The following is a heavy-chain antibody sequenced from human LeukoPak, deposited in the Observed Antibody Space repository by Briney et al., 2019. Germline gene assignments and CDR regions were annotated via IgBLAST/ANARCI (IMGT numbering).Heavy chain of an antibody. J-gene: IGHJ4*02. V-gene: IGHV4-39*01. CDR3: ARHGFGSGSYRGGDSGYYFDY. D-gene: IGHD1-26*01. CDR1: GGSISSSSYY. CDR2: IYYSGST. Sequence: PSETLFLTCTVSGGSISSSSYYWGWIRQPPGKGLEWSGSIYYSGSTYYNPSLKSRVTISVDTSKNQFSLKLSSVTAADTAVYYCARHGFGSGSYRGGDSGYYFDYWGQGTLVTVSS.